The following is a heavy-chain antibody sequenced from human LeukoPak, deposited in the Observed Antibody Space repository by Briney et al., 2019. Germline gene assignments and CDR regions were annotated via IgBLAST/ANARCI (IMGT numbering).Heavy chain of an antibody. Sequence: PGGSLRLSCAASGFTFSDAWMSWVRQAPGKGREYVSAIISHGGSTHYADSVKGRFTVSRDNSKNTLYLQMDSLRAEDMAVYYCARITMGATSANFYYYFLDAWGKGTTVTVSS. D-gene: IGHD3-3*01. J-gene: IGHJ6*03. CDR3: ARITMGATSANFYYYFLDA. CDR1: GFTFSDAW. V-gene: IGHV3-64*02. CDR2: IISHGGST.